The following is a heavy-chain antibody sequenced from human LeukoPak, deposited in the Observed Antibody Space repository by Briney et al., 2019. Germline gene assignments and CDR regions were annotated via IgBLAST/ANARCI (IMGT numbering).Heavy chain of an antibody. D-gene: IGHD5-12*01. CDR2: ISAYNGNT. Sequence: GASVKVSCKASGYTFTSYGISWVRQAPGQGLEWMGWISAYNGNTNYAQKLQGRVTMTTDTSTSTAYMELRSLRSDDTAVYYCARVGRSGYAFDYFDYWGQGTLVTVSS. J-gene: IGHJ4*02. V-gene: IGHV1-18*01. CDR1: GYTFTSYG. CDR3: ARVGRSGYAFDYFDY.